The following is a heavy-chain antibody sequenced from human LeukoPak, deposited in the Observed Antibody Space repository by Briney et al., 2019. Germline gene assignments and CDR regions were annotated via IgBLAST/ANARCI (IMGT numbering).Heavy chain of an antibody. CDR3: ARMGTIWFGDNWYFDL. CDR2: MNPNSGNT. V-gene: IGHV1-8*01. D-gene: IGHD3-10*01. CDR1: GYTFTSYD. Sequence: ASVKVSCKASGYTFTSYDINWVRQATGQGLEWMGWMNPNSGNTGYAQKFQGRVTMTRNTSISTAYMELSSLRSEDTAVYYCARMGTIWFGDNWYFDLWGRGTLVTVSS. J-gene: IGHJ2*01.